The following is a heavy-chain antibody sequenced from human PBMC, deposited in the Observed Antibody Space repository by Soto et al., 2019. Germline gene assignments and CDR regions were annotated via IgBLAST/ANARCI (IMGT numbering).Heavy chain of an antibody. J-gene: IGHJ4*02. D-gene: IGHD3-22*01. CDR1: GGSISSYY. CDR2: IYYSGSN. Sequence: SETLSLTCTVSGGSISSYYWSWIRQPPGKGLEWIGYIYYSGSNNYNPSLKSRVTISVDTSKNQFSLKLSSVTAADTAVYYCARDRGYYDSSGPFDYWGQGTLVTVSS. CDR3: ARDRGYYDSSGPFDY. V-gene: IGHV4-59*01.